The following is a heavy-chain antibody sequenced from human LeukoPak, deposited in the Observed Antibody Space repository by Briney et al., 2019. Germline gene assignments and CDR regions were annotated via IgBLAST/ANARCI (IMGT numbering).Heavy chain of an antibody. CDR3: ARSYSSGWYANGYFDY. V-gene: IGHV4-59*01. CDR2: IYYSGST. CDR1: GGSISSYY. J-gene: IGHJ4*02. Sequence: PSETLSLTCTVSGGSISSYYWSWIRQHPGKGLEWIGYIYYSGSTNYNPSLKSRVTISVDTSKNQFSLKLSSVTAADTAVYYCARSYSSGWYANGYFDYWGQGTLVTVSS. D-gene: IGHD6-19*01.